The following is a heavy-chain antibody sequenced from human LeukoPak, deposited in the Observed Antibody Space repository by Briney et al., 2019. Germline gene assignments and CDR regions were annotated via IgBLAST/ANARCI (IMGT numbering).Heavy chain of an antibody. CDR2: ISSSGSTI. CDR3: ARASYYDILTGYYHPYGMDV. Sequence: GGSLTLSCAASGFTFSIYAMHWVRQAPGKGLEWVSYISSSGSTIYYADSVKGRFTISRDNAKYSLYLQMNSLRAEDTAVYYCARASYYDILTGYYHPYGMDVWGQGTTVTVSS. D-gene: IGHD3-9*01. V-gene: IGHV3-48*03. CDR1: GFTFSIYA. J-gene: IGHJ6*02.